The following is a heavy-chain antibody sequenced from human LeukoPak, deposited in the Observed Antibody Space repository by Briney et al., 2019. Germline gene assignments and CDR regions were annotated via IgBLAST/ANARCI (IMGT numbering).Heavy chain of an antibody. D-gene: IGHD3-10*01. CDR1: GFPFSSYA. J-gene: IGHJ4*02. V-gene: IGHV3-64D*09. Sequence: QPGGSLRLSCSASGFPFSSYAMHWVRQAPGKGLEYVSAISDSGGSTYYADSVKGRFTISRDNSKNTLYLQMSSLRAEDTAVYFCARDLPIGYGSRAYWGQGTLVTVSS. CDR3: ARDLPIGYGSRAY. CDR2: ISDSGGST.